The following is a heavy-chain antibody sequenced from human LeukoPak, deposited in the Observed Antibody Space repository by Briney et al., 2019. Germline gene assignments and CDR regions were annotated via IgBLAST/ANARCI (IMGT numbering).Heavy chain of an antibody. Sequence: GGSLRLSCVASGFSFSSYAMHWVRQAPGKGLEYVSAISNNGGSAYYANSLKGRFTISRDNSRNTLYLQMGSLTTEDMAVYYCARQYCSSTSCTFDCWGQGALVTVSS. D-gene: IGHD2-2*01. V-gene: IGHV3-64*01. CDR3: ARQYCSSTSCTFDC. CDR1: GFSFSSYA. J-gene: IGHJ4*02. CDR2: ISNNGGSA.